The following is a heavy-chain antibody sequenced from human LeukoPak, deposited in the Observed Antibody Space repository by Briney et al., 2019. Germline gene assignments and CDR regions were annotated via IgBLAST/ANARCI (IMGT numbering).Heavy chain of an antibody. CDR2: INHSGST. D-gene: IGHD6-13*01. V-gene: IGHV4-34*01. CDR3: ARHGGYSSSWYRAGRGWFDP. CDR1: GGSFSGYY. J-gene: IGHJ5*02. Sequence: SETLSLTCAVYGGSFSGYYWSWIRQPPGKGLEWIGEINHSGSTNYNPSLKSRVTISVDTSKNQFSLKLSSVTAADTAVYYCARHGGYSSSWYRAGRGWFDPWGQGTLVTVSS.